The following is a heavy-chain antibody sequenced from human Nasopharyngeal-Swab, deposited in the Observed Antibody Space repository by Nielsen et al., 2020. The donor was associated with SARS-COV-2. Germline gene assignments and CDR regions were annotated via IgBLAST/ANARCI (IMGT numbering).Heavy chain of an antibody. D-gene: IGHD5-18*01. V-gene: IGHV3-23*01. CDR1: GFTFSTYW. J-gene: IGHJ3*02. Sequence: GESLKISCAASGFTFSTYWMSWVRQAPGKGLEWVSAISGSGGSTYYADSVKGRFTISRDNSKNTLYLQMNSLRAEDTAVYYCAKDGMVRGAFDIWGQGTMVTVSS. CDR2: ISGSGGST. CDR3: AKDGMVRGAFDI.